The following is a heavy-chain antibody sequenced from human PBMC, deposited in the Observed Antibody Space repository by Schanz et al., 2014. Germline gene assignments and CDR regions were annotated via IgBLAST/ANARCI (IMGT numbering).Heavy chain of an antibody. Sequence: QVQLVESGGGVVQPGRSLRLSCAASGFTFSSYAMHWVRQAPGKGLEWVAVISYDGSNKYYADSVKGRFTISRDNSKNTLYLQMNSLRAEDTAVYYCARARGWGAPYYYGMDAWGQGTTVTVSS. J-gene: IGHJ6*02. CDR2: ISYDGSNK. CDR1: GFTFSSYA. V-gene: IGHV3-30*04. D-gene: IGHD3-16*01. CDR3: ARARGWGAPYYYGMDA.